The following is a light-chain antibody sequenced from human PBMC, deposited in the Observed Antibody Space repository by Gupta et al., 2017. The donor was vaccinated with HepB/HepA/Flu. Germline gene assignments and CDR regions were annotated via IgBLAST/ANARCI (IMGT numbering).Light chain of an antibody. CDR2: DAS. Sequence: ELVLTQSPATLSLSPGERATLSCRASQSVSSYLAWYQQKPGQAPRLLIYDASNRATGTPARFSGGGSGTDFSLTISSLEPEDFAVYYCQQCGTGPSTLGQGTRLEIK. CDR3: QQCGTGPST. CDR1: QSVSSY. J-gene: IGKJ5*01. V-gene: IGKV3-11*01.